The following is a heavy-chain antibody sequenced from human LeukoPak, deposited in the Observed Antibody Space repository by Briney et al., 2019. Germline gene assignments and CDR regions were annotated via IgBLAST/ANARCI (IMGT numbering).Heavy chain of an antibody. CDR2: IYYSGST. CDR3: AKGGVRGVSTNYYYYYYMDV. J-gene: IGHJ6*03. D-gene: IGHD3-10*01. V-gene: IGHV4-39*07. Sequence: KPSETLSLTCTVSGGSISSSSYYWGWIRQPPGKGLEWIGSIYYSGSTYYNPSLKSRVSISVHTSKNQFSLKLSSVTAADTAVYYCAKGGVRGVSTNYYYYYYMDVWGKGTTVTISS. CDR1: GGSISSSSYY.